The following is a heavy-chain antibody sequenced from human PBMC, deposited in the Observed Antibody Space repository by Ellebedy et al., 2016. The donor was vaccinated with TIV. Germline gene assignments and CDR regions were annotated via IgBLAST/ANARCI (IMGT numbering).Heavy chain of an antibody. CDR1: GGSISSSSYY. Sequence: SETLSLXCTVSGGSISSSSYYWGWIRQPPGKGLEWIGSIYYSGSTYYNPSLKSRVTISVDTSKNQFSLKLSSVTAADTAVYYCARRRRDTMVRGVRRETPNYGMDVWGQGTTVTVSS. D-gene: IGHD3-10*01. J-gene: IGHJ6*02. CDR3: ARRRRDTMVRGVRRETPNYGMDV. CDR2: IYYSGST. V-gene: IGHV4-39*01.